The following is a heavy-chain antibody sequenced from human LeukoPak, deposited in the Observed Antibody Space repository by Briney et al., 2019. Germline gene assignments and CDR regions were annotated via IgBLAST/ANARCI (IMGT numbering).Heavy chain of an antibody. CDR2: INHSGST. D-gene: IGHD3-16*02. J-gene: IGHJ4*02. V-gene: IGHV4-34*01. CDR1: GGSFSGYY. CDR3: ARVQGYDYVWGSYRYGTVDY. Sequence: SETLSLTCAVYGGSFSGYYWSCIRQPPGKGLEWIGEINHSGSTNYNPSLKSRVTISVDTSKNQFSLKLSSVTAADTAVYYCARVQGYDYVWGSYRYGTVDYWGQGTLVTVSS.